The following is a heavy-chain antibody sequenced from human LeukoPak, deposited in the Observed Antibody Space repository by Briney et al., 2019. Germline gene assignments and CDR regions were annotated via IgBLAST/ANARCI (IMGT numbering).Heavy chain of an antibody. CDR2: INPSGGST. D-gene: IGHD2-15*01. J-gene: IGHJ5*02. V-gene: IGHV1-46*01. Sequence: ASVKVSCKASGYTFTSYYMHWVRQAPGQGLEWMGIINPSGGSTSYAQKFQGRVTMTRDTSTSTVYMELSSLRSEDTAVYYCARDGVVVAAIGGSWFDPWGQGTLLTVSS. CDR1: GYTFTSYY. CDR3: ARDGVVVAAIGGSWFDP.